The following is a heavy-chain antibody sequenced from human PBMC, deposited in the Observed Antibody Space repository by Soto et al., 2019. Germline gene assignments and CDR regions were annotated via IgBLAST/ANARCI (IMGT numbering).Heavy chain of an antibody. J-gene: IGHJ4*02. CDR3: PRHTGLGPIPFDD. CDR1: RYTFTSYV. Sequence: XDSLKISRQACRYTFTSYVITWVRQMPGKGLDWMGSMDPSNSFTDYNPSFEGHVILSVVLSVNTAYLHCSGLKASDTAVYYCPRHTGLGPIPFDDWRQGTPVTVSS. CDR2: MDPSNSFT. V-gene: IGHV5-10-1*01.